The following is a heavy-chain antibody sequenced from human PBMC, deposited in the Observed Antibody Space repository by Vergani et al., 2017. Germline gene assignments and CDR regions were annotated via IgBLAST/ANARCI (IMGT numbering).Heavy chain of an antibody. V-gene: IGHV3-48*01. D-gene: IGHD6-19*01. J-gene: IGHJ4*02. CDR1: GFTFSSYS. CDR2: ISSISSTI. Sequence: EVQLVESGGGLVQPGGSLKLSGAASGFTFSSYSMNWVRPAPGKGLEWVSYISSISSTIYYADSVKGRFTLSRDNAKNSLYLQMNSLRAEDTAVYYCASIAVAGMDYFDYWGQGTLVTVSS. CDR3: ASIAVAGMDYFDY.